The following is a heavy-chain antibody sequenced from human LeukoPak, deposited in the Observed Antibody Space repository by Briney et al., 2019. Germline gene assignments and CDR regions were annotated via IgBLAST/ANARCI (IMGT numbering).Heavy chain of an antibody. V-gene: IGHV3-48*03. Sequence: GGSLRLSCAASGFTFSSYEMNWVRQAPGKGLEWVSYISSSGSTIYYADSVKGRFTISRDNAKNSLCLQMNSLRAEDTAVYYCAREMVVPAATTYYYYGMDVWGQGTTVTVSS. CDR2: ISSSGSTI. CDR1: GFTFSSYE. J-gene: IGHJ6*02. D-gene: IGHD2-2*01. CDR3: AREMVVPAATTYYYYGMDV.